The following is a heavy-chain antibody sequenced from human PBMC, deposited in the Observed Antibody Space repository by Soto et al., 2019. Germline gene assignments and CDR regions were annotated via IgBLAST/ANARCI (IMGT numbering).Heavy chain of an antibody. CDR2: ISYDGSNK. CDR1: GFTFSSYA. Sequence: GGSLRLSCAASGFTFSSYAMHWVRQAPGKGLEWVAVISYDGSNKYYADSVKGRFTISRDNSKNTLYLQMNSLRAEDTAVYYCARDGYDYGDYVDLDYWGQGTLVTVS. D-gene: IGHD4-17*01. CDR3: ARDGYDYGDYVDLDY. V-gene: IGHV3-30-3*01. J-gene: IGHJ4*02.